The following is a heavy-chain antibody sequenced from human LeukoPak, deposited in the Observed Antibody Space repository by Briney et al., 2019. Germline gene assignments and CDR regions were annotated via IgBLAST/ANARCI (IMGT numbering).Heavy chain of an antibody. V-gene: IGHV3-53*01. CDR1: AFTFAGYA. Sequence: GGSLRLSCAASAFTFAGYAMAWVRQAPGKGLEWVSVIYSGGSTYYADSVKGRFTISRDNSKNTLYLQMNSLRAEDTAVYYCARAAGYSSSWYPLDAFDIWGQGTMVTVSS. D-gene: IGHD6-13*01. CDR3: ARAAGYSSSWYPLDAFDI. CDR2: IYSGGST. J-gene: IGHJ3*02.